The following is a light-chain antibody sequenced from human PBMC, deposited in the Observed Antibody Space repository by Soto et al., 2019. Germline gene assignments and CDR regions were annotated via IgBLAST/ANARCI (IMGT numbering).Light chain of an antibody. CDR1: QGISSY. J-gene: IGKJ1*01. Sequence: AIRMTQSPSSLSASTGDRLTITCRASQGISSYLAWYQQKPGKAPKLLIYAASTLQSGVPSRFSGSGSGTDFTLTISCLQSEDFATYYCQQYYSYPPRTFGQGTKV. CDR3: QQYYSYPPRT. V-gene: IGKV1-8*01. CDR2: AAS.